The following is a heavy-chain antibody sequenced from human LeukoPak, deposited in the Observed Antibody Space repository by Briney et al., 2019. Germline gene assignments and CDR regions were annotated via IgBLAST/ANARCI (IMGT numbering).Heavy chain of an antibody. Sequence: GASVKVSCKASGYPFTGYYIHWVRQAPGQGLECMGRINPNNGGTNYAQKFQGRVTMTRDTSISTAYMELSRLRSDDTAVYYCARDLSGWYGDFDYWGQGTLVTVSS. CDR2: INPNNGGT. V-gene: IGHV1-2*06. D-gene: IGHD6-19*01. J-gene: IGHJ4*02. CDR3: ARDLSGWYGDFDY. CDR1: GYPFTGYY.